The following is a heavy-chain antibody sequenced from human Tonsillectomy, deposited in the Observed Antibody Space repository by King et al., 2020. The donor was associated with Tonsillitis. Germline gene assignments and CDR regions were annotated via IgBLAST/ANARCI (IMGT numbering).Heavy chain of an antibody. CDR2: ISSSSTTI. V-gene: IGHV3-48*02. J-gene: IGHJ5*02. Sequence: VQLVESGGGLVQPGGSLRLSCEGSGFMFSDYSMHWLRQAPGKGPEWVSYISSSSTTIYHADSVTGRFTISRDNVKREVYRQMNSLSDEDTAIYYCARVEDGYRSAAGTWFDPWGQGTLVIVSS. D-gene: IGHD5-24*01. CDR1: GFMFSDYS. CDR3: ARVEDGYRSAAGTWFDP.